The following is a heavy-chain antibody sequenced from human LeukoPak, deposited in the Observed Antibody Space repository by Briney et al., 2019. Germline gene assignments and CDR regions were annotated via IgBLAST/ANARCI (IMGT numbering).Heavy chain of an antibody. Sequence: ASVKVSCKASGYTFTDYNIHWVRQAPGQGLEWLGRISPKGGDTTYAQKFQHRVTVTRDTSINSVYMELDRLTSDDTALYYCARELGVLGITKTGWGQGTLVIVSS. CDR3: ARELGVLGITKTG. CDR1: GYTFTDYN. V-gene: IGHV1-2*06. D-gene: IGHD3-10*01. J-gene: IGHJ4*02. CDR2: ISPKGGDT.